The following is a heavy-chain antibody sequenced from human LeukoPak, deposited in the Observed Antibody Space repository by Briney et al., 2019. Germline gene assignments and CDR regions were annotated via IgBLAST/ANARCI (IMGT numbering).Heavy chain of an antibody. Sequence: PGGSLRLSCAASGLTVRSNSMGWVRQAPGKGLEYVSAISSSGGTTYCADSVKGRFTISRDNSKNTLYLQMIIVRAEDTAVYYCVKGWELRFDAFDIWGQGTMVSVSS. CDR2: ISSSGGTT. V-gene: IGHV3-64D*06. CDR3: VKGWELRFDAFDI. CDR1: GLTVRSNS. J-gene: IGHJ3*02. D-gene: IGHD1-26*01.